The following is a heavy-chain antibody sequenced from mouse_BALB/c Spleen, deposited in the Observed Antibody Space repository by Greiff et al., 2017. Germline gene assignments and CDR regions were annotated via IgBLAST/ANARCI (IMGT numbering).Heavy chain of an antibody. CDR2: ISSGSSTI. V-gene: IGHV5-17*02. CDR1: GFTFSSFG. D-gene: IGHD3-3*01. CDR3: ATGTGFDY. Sequence: DVKLQESGGGLVQPGGSRKLSCAASGFTFSSFGMHWVRQAPEKGLEWVAYISSGSSTIYYADTVKGRFTISRDNPKNTLFLQMTSLRSEDTAMYYCATGTGFDYWGQGTTLTVSS. J-gene: IGHJ2*01.